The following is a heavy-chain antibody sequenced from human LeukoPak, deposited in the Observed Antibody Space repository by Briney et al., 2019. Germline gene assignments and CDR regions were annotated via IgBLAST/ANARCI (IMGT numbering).Heavy chain of an antibody. CDR3: ARAPVMVRGVLDY. CDR2: IWYDGSNK. J-gene: IGHJ4*02. V-gene: IGHV3-33*01. Sequence: GGSLRLSCAASGFTFSSYGMHWVRQAPGKGLEWVAVIWYDGSNKYYADSVKGRFTISRDNSKNTLYLQMNSLRAEDTAVYYYARAPVMVRGVLDYWGQGTLVTVSS. CDR1: GFTFSSYG. D-gene: IGHD3-10*01.